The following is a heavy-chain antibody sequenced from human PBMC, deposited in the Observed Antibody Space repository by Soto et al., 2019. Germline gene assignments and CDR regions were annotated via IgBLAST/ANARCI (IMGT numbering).Heavy chain of an antibody. D-gene: IGHD6-13*01. CDR2: IYWDDEK. J-gene: IGHJ3*02. V-gene: IGHV2-5*02. Sequence: QITLKESGPPLVQPTQTLTLTCTFSGFSLSNSGVGVDWIRQPPGKALECLALIYWDDEKRYSPSLQGRLTATKDPSKNQVVLTMTNMDPVDTDTYYCAHRHTLIAGDAFYSWGQGTMVTVSS. CDR3: AHRHTLIAGDAFYS. CDR1: GFSLSNSGVG.